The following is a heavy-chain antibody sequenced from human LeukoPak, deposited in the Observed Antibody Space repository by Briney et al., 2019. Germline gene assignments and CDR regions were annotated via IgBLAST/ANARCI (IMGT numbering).Heavy chain of an antibody. V-gene: IGHV1-18*01. D-gene: IGHD6-13*01. CDR1: GYTFTSYA. Sequence: ASVKVSCKASGYTFTSYAMDWARQAPGQGLEWMGWISAYNGNTNYAQKVQGRVTMTTDTSTSTAYMELRSLRSDDTAVYYCARGAAGPYYFDYWGQGTLVTVSS. CDR3: ARGAAGPYYFDY. J-gene: IGHJ4*02. CDR2: ISAYNGNT.